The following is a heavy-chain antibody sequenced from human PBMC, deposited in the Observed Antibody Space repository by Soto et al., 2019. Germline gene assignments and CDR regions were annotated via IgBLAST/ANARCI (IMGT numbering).Heavy chain of an antibody. V-gene: IGHV4-39*02. CDR1: GGSITSSGYY. Sequence: SETLSLTCTVSGGSITSSGYYWGWIRRPPGKGLEWIGTVYYRGSTNYNPSLESRVTMSIDTAKNHFSLKLSSVTAADTAVYYCARLGMSTDRHAFYFFDSWGQGILVTVSS. J-gene: IGHJ4*02. CDR3: ARLGMSTDRHAFYFFDS. CDR2: VYYRGST. D-gene: IGHD7-27*01.